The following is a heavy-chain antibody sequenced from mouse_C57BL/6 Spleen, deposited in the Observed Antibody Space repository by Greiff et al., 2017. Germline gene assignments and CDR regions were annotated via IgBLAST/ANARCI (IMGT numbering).Heavy chain of an antibody. CDR3: AREREALYYDYDVGNYFDY. CDR2: INSDGSSI. J-gene: IGHJ2*01. CDR1: GFTFSDYY. Sequence: EVQRVESEGGLVQPGSSMKLSCTASGFTFSDYYMAWVRQVPEKGLEWVANINSDGSSIYYLDSLKRRFIISRDNAKNILYLQRRSLKSEDTGTYYCAREREALYYDYDVGNYFDYWGQGTTLTVSS. D-gene: IGHD2-4*01. V-gene: IGHV5-16*01.